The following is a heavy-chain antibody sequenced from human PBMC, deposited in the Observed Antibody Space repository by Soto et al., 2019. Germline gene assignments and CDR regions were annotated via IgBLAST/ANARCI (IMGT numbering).Heavy chain of an antibody. Sequence: QSQTLSLTCAISGDSVSSNSAAWNWIRQSPSRGLEWLGRTYYRSKWYNDYAVSVKSRITINPDTSKNQFSLQLNSVTPEDTAVYYCAREGDFLEWLFTGEDLGMDVWGQGTTVTVSS. CDR2: TYYRSKWYN. CDR3: AREGDFLEWLFTGEDLGMDV. D-gene: IGHD3-3*01. CDR1: GDSVSSNSAA. V-gene: IGHV6-1*01. J-gene: IGHJ6*02.